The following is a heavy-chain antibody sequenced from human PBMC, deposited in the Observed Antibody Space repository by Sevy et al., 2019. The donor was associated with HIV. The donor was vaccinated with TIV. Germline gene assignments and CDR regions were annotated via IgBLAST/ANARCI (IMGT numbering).Heavy chain of an antibody. V-gene: IGHV3-48*03. CDR2: ISSSGSTI. CDR1: GFTFSSYE. CDR3: ARPVVPAANYYGMDV. D-gene: IGHD2-2*01. Sequence: GGSLRLSCAASGFTFSSYEMNWVRQAPGKGLEWVSYISSSGSTIYYADSMKGRFTIPGDNAKNSLYLQMNSLRAEETAVYYCARPVVPAANYYGMDVWGQGTTVTVSS. J-gene: IGHJ6*02.